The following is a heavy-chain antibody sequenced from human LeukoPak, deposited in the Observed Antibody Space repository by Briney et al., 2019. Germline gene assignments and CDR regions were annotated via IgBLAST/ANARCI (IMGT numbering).Heavy chain of an antibody. CDR1: HCSISSGGYH. D-gene: IGHD2-15*01. V-gene: IGHV4-61*02. CDR2: IVSSGST. Sequence: PSQTLSLTCTVSHCSISSGGYHWSRFRQPAGQGLEWIGRIVSSGSTNSNPSLKSRVTISQDTSKNKFYLALISVTAADTAVYYRANRVGGYAFDIWGQGTMVTVS. CDR3: ANRVGGYAFDI. J-gene: IGHJ3*02.